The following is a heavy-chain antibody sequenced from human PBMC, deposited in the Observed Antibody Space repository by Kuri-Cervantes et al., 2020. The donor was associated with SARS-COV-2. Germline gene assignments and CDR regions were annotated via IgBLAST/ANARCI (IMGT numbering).Heavy chain of an antibody. V-gene: IGHV3-11*06. CDR1: GFLVSNSY. D-gene: IGHD1-26*01. J-gene: IGHJ4*02. Sequence: GGSLRLSCAASGFLVSNSYVSWIRQAPGKGLEWVSYISSSSSYTNYADSVKGRFTISRDNAKNSLYLQMNSLRAEDTAVYFCARAPSGSPTDYWGQGTLVTVSS. CDR3: ARAPSGSPTDY. CDR2: ISSSSSYT.